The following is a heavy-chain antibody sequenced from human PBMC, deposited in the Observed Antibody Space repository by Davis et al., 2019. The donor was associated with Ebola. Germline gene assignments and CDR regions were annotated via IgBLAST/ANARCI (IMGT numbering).Heavy chain of an antibody. V-gene: IGHV1-69*04. D-gene: IGHD5-12*01. CDR2: IIPILGIA. CDR1: GGTFSSYA. CDR3: ATRYSGYDLDYNWFDP. Sequence: SVKVSCKASGGTFSSYAISWVRQAPGQGLEWMGRIIPILGIANYAQRFQGRVTITADKSTSTAYMELSSLRSEDTAVYYCATRYSGYDLDYNWFDPWGQGTLVTVSS. J-gene: IGHJ5*02.